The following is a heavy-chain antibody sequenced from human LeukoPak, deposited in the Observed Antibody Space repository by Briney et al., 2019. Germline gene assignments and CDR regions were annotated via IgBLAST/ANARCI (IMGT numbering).Heavy chain of an antibody. V-gene: IGHV1-18*01. CDR2: ISGYNGNT. CDR3: ARSRANGASLDY. J-gene: IGHJ4*02. CDR1: GYTFTRYG. Sequence: ASVKVSCKAAGYTFTRYGVTWVRQAPGQGLEWMGWISGYNGNTDYAKKLQGRVTMTRDTSTSTAYMELRSLRSDDTAIFYCARSRANGASLDYWGQGTLVTVSS. D-gene: IGHD2-8*01.